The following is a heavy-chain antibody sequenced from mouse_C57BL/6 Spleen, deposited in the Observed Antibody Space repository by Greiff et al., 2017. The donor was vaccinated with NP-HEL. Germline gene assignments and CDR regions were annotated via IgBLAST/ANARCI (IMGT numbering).Heavy chain of an antibody. Sequence: EVQGVESGGGLVQPGGSLSLSCAASGFTFTDYYMSWVRQPPGKALEWLGFIRNKANGYTTEYSVSVKGRFTISRDNSQSILYLQMNALRAEDSATYYCASSYYDYDDAMDYWGQGTSVTVSS. D-gene: IGHD2-4*01. J-gene: IGHJ4*01. CDR3: ASSYYDYDDAMDY. V-gene: IGHV7-3*01. CDR1: GFTFTDYY. CDR2: IRNKANGYTT.